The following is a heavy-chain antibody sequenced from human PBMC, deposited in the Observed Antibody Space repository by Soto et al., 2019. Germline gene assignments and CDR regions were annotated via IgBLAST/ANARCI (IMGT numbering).Heavy chain of an antibody. J-gene: IGHJ5*02. D-gene: IGHD3-3*01. Sequence: PGGSLRLSCSASGFTFSSYAMHWVRQAPGKGLEYVSAISSNGGSTYYADSVKGRFTISRDNSKNTLYLQMSILRAEDTAVYYCVKDSSFNTIFGVVNWFDPWGQGTLVTVSS. CDR2: ISSNGGST. V-gene: IGHV3-64D*08. CDR1: GFTFSSYA. CDR3: VKDSSFNTIFGVVNWFDP.